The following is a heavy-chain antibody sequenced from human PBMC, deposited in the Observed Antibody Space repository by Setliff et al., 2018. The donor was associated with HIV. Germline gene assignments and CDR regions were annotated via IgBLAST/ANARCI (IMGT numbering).Heavy chain of an antibody. CDR2: MYYSGST. Sequence: SETLSLTCTVSGGSISSSSYYWGWVRQPPGKGLEWIGGMYYSGSTYYTPSLKSRITISVDTSKNQFSLKLTSVTAVDTAFYYCARGFSGDYIFTGYMDVWGKGNTVTVS. CDR1: GGSISSSSYY. J-gene: IGHJ6*03. V-gene: IGHV4-39*07. CDR3: ARGFSGDYIFTGYMDV. D-gene: IGHD3-3*01.